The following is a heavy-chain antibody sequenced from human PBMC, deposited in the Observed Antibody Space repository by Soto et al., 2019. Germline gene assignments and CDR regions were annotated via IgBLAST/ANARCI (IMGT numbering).Heavy chain of an antibody. CDR1: GYTFTGYY. CDR2: INPNSGGT. J-gene: IGHJ5*02. Sequence: ASVKVSCKASGYTFTGYYMHWVRQAPGQGXEWMGWINPNSGGTNYAQKFQGWVTMTRDTSISTAYMELSRLRSDDTAVYYCARLARYCSGGSCYPMFDPWGQGTLVTVSS. D-gene: IGHD2-15*01. CDR3: ARLARYCSGGSCYPMFDP. V-gene: IGHV1-2*04.